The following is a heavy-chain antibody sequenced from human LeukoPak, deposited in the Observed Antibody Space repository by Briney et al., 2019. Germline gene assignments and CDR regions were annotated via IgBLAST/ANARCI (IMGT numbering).Heavy chain of an antibody. CDR3: ARMQRYFDWSPLLGWFDP. J-gene: IGHJ5*02. Sequence: PGGSLRHSCAASGFTFSSYEMNWVRQAPGKGLEWVSYISSSGSTIYYADSVKGRFTISRDNAKNSLYLQMNSLRAEDTAVYYCARMQRYFDWSPLLGWFDPWGQGTLVTVSS. D-gene: IGHD3-9*01. CDR1: GFTFSSYE. V-gene: IGHV3-48*03. CDR2: ISSSGSTI.